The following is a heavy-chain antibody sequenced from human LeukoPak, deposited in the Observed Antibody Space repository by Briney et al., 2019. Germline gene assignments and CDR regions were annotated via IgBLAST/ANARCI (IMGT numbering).Heavy chain of an antibody. CDR3: ARDSGLGYCSSTSCYESGFDP. D-gene: IGHD2-2*01. CDR2: IYYSGST. Sequence: PSQTLSLTCTVSGGSISSGGYYWSWIRQHPGKGLEWIGYIYYSGSTYYNPSLKSRVTISVDTSKNQFSLKLSSVTAVDTAVYYCARDSGLGYCSSTSCYESGFDPWGQGTLVTVSS. J-gene: IGHJ5*02. V-gene: IGHV4-31*03. CDR1: GGSISSGGYY.